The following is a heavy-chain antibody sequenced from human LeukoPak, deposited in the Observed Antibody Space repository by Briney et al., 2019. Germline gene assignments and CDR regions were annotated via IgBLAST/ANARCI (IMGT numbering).Heavy chain of an antibody. Sequence: SQTLSLTCAVSGGSISSGGYSWSWIRQPPGKGLEWIGYIYHSGSTYYNPSLKSRVTISVDRSKSQFSLKLSSVTAADTAVYYCARGEGYNFDYWGQGTLVTVSS. CDR1: GGSISSGGYS. V-gene: IGHV4-30-2*01. J-gene: IGHJ4*02. CDR3: ARGEGYNFDY. CDR2: IYHSGST. D-gene: IGHD5-24*01.